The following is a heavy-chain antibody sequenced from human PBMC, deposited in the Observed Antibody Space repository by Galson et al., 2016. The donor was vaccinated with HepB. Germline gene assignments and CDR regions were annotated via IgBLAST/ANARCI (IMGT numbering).Heavy chain of an antibody. CDR3: ARGGPGVYDYPDY. CDR1: GYTFTAYY. V-gene: IGHV1-2*05. D-gene: IGHD3-16*01. Sequence: SVKFSCKASGYTFTAYYIHWVRQAPGQGLEWMGRINPNNGDTNYAQKFQGRVSMTRDTSIRTAYMELSRLRFDDTVVYYCARGGPGVYDYPDYWGQGALVTVSS. J-gene: IGHJ4*02. CDR2: INPNNGDT.